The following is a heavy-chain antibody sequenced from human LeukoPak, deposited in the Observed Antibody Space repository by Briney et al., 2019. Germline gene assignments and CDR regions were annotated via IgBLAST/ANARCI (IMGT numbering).Heavy chain of an antibody. V-gene: IGHV1-2*02. D-gene: IGHD3-16*01. CDR3: ATQRGSYLWGTDFDY. Sequence: GASVKVSCKASGYTFTGYDMHWVRQAPGQGLEWMGWINPNSGDTKYAQKFQGRATMTRDTSISTAYMELSRLTSDDTAVYYCATQRGSYLWGTDFDYWGQGTLVTVSS. CDR1: GYTFTGYD. J-gene: IGHJ4*02. CDR2: INPNSGDT.